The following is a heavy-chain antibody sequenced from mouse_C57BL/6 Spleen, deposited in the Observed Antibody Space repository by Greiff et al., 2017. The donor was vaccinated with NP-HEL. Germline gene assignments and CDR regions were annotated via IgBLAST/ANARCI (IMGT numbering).Heavy chain of an antibody. Sequence: QVQLQQSGAELVKPGASVKLSCKASGYTFTEYTIHWVKQRSGQGLEWIGWFYPGSGSIKYNEKFKDKATLTADKSSSTVYMELSRLTSEDSAVYFCARHALYYDYDERHFDYWGQGTTLTVSS. CDR1: GYTFTEYT. D-gene: IGHD2-4*01. J-gene: IGHJ2*01. CDR2: FYPGSGSI. CDR3: ARHALYYDYDERHFDY. V-gene: IGHV1-62-2*01.